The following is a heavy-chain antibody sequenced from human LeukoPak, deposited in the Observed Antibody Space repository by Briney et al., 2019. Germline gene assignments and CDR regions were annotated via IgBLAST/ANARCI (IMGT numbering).Heavy chain of an antibody. D-gene: IGHD3-22*01. CDR2: NYPGDSDT. V-gene: IGHV5-51*01. CDR1: GYSFTSYW. J-gene: IGHJ4*02. Sequence: GESLKISCKGSGYSFTSYWIGWVRQMPGKGLEWMGINYPGDSDTRYSPSFQGQVTISADKSISTAYLQWSSLKASDTAMYYCARLDQPYYYDSSGYTYYFDYWGQGTLVTVSS. CDR3: ARLDQPYYYDSSGYTYYFDY.